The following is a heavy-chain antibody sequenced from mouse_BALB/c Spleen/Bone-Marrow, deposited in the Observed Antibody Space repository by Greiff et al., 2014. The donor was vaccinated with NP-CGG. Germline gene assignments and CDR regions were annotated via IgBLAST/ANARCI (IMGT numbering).Heavy chain of an antibody. J-gene: IGHJ3*01. V-gene: IGHV14-3*02. CDR3: VRGGWLLLFAY. CDR2: IDPANGNT. CDR1: GFNIKDTY. D-gene: IGHD2-3*01. Sequence: EVKLVESGAELVKPGASVKLSCTASGFNIKDTYMHWVKQRPEQGLEWIGGIDPANGNTKYDPKFLGKATITADTSSNTAYLQHSSLTSEDTAVYYCVRGGWLLLFAYWGQGTLVTVSA.